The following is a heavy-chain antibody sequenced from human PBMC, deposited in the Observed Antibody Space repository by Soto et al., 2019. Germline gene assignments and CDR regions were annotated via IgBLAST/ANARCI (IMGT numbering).Heavy chain of an antibody. CDR1: GGSISSADYY. CDR3: GRDRPDVDYAFRS. J-gene: IGHJ3*02. Sequence: PSQTLSCTGSVSGGSISSADYYWSWTRKSTGRGLEWVGYMSYSGSRHYIRSRKSRVCISVDTAKNQFCLRLCSVTAADAGVYFCGRDRPDVDYAFRSWVQGTMVTVSS. CDR2: MSYSGSR. V-gene: IGHV4-30-4*01.